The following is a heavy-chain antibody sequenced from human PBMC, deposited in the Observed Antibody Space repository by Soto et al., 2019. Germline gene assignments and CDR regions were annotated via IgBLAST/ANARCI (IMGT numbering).Heavy chain of an antibody. D-gene: IGHD2-15*01. CDR1: GFTVSSNY. Sequence: GGSLRLSCAASGFTVSSNYMSWVRQAPGKGLEWVSVIYSGGSTYYADSVKGRFTISRDNSKNTLYLQMNSLRAEDTAVYYCARGGRGYGGNLIDYWGQGTLVTVSS. CDR2: IYSGGST. V-gene: IGHV3-53*01. J-gene: IGHJ4*02. CDR3: ARGGRGYGGNLIDY.